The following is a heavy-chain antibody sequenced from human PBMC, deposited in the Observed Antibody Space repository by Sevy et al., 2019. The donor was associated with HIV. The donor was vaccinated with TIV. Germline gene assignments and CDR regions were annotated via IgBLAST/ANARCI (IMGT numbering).Heavy chain of an antibody. J-gene: IGHJ5*02. Sequence: GGSLRLSCAASGFTFFNAWMSWVRQAPGKGLEWVGRIKSETDGGAPEYAAPVKGRFTISRDDSKNTLSLQMNSLKIEDTAVYYCATYSSCGYEGLSWGQGTLVTVSS. CDR2: IKSETDGGAP. D-gene: IGHD6-19*01. CDR1: GFTFFNAW. V-gene: IGHV3-15*01. CDR3: ATYSSCGYEGLS.